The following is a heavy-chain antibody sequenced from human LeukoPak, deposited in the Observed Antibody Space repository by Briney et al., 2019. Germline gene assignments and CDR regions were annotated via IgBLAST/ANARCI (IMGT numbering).Heavy chain of an antibody. Sequence: GASVKVSCKASGYTFTSYGISWVRQAPGQGLEWMGWISAYNGNTNYAQKLQGRVTMTTDTSTSTAYMELRSLRSDDTAAYYCARDLLGYCSGGSCYSLDYWGQGTLVTVSS. CDR3: ARDLLGYCSGGSCYSLDY. J-gene: IGHJ4*02. D-gene: IGHD2-15*01. CDR2: ISAYNGNT. V-gene: IGHV1-18*01. CDR1: GYTFTSYG.